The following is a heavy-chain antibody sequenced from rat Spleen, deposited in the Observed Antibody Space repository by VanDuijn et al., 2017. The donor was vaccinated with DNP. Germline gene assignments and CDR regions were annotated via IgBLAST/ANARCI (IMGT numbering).Heavy chain of an antibody. CDR3: VTRGDPYDNWFAY. Sequence: EVKLVESGGGLVQPGRSLKLSCAASGFNFNAYWMGWVRQAPGKGLEWIGEINEDATISNYSPSLNYKISFSRDNAQNTLYLQMSELGSEDTGIYYCVTRGDPYDNWFAYWGRGTLVTVSS. CDR2: INEDATIS. CDR1: GFNFNAYW. V-gene: IGHV4-2*01. J-gene: IGHJ3*01. D-gene: IGHD4-2*01.